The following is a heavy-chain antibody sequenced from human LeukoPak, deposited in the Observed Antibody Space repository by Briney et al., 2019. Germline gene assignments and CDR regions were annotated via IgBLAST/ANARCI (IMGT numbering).Heavy chain of an antibody. D-gene: IGHD6-19*01. CDR2: ISYDGSNK. J-gene: IGHJ4*02. CDR1: GFTFSSYA. CDR3: ARLYSTGWYGGPDN. Sequence: GRSLRLSCAASGFTFSSYAMHWVRQAPGKGLEWVAVISYDGSNKYYADSVKGRFTISRDNSKNTLYLQMNSLRAEDTAVYYCARLYSTGWYGGPDNWGQGTLVVVSS. V-gene: IGHV3-30-3*01.